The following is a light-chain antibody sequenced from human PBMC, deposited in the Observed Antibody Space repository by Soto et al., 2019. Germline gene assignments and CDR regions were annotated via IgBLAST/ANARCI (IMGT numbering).Light chain of an antibody. CDR2: GAY. V-gene: IGKV3-20*01. J-gene: IGKJ1*01. CDR1: PSLTSRY. Sequence: EVVLTQSPGTLSLSLGERATLSCRASPSLTSRYLAWFQQKPGQAPRLLIYGAYSRATGIPDRFSGSGSGTDFTPTISRLEPEDFAVYYCQQYGHSLPWTFGQGTRVEIK. CDR3: QQYGHSLPWT.